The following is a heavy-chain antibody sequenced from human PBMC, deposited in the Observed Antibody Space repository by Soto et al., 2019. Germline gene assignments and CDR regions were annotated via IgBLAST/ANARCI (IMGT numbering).Heavy chain of an antibody. CDR1: GGSISSSNW. J-gene: IGHJ6*02. CDR2: IYHSGGT. V-gene: IGHV4-4*02. D-gene: IGHD3-3*01. Sequence: PSETLSLTCAVSGGSISSSNWWSWVRQPPGKGLEWIGEIYHSGGTNYNPSLKSRVTISVDKSKNQFSLKLSSVNAADTDVYYCASPLRYDFWSGSGRYYGMDVWGQGTTVTVS. CDR3: ASPLRYDFWSGSGRYYGMDV.